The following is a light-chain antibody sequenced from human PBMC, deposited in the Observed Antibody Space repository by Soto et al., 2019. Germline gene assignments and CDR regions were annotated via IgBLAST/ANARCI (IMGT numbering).Light chain of an antibody. CDR1: QSVLYSSNNKNY. CDR3: QQYYSTPPT. J-gene: IGKJ3*01. V-gene: IGKV4-1*01. CDR2: WAS. Sequence: DIVMTQSPDSLAVSLGERATINCKSSQSVLYSSNNKNYLAWYQQKQGQPPKRXSYWASTRESGVPDRFSGSGSGTDFTLTISSLRAEDVAVYYCQQYYSTPPTFGPGTKVDIK.